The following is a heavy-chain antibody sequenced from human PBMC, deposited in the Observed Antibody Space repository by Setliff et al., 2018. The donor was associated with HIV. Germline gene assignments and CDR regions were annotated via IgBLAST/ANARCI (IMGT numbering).Heavy chain of an antibody. CDR2: MFHSGNT. V-gene: IGHV4-38-2*01. CDR1: GYSISNGYY. Sequence: LSLTCAVSGYSISNGYYWGCLRQYPGKWLEWIGRMFHSGNTFYNPSLKSRVTISVDTSKNQFSLKLSSVPAADTAEYYCARRSGWSLDYWGQGTLVTVSS. D-gene: IGHD6-19*01. CDR3: ARRSGWSLDY. J-gene: IGHJ4*02.